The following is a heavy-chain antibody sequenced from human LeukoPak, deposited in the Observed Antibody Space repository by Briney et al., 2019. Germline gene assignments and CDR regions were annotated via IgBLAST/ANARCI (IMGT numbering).Heavy chain of an antibody. CDR2: ISGSGGST. CDR1: GGSFSGYC. J-gene: IGHJ6*03. Sequence: EPSETLSLTCAVYGGSFSGYCWSWIRQPPGKGLEWVSTISGSGGSTYYADSVKGRFTISRDNPKNTLYLQMNSLRAEDTAVYHCAKDWGRGYNDVWGKGTTVTISS. D-gene: IGHD3-16*01. V-gene: IGHV3-23*01. CDR3: AKDWGRGYNDV.